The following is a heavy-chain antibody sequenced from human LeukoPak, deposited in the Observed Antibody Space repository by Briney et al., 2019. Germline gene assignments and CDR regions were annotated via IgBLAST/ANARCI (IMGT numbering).Heavy chain of an antibody. CDR1: GFTFSSDG. D-gene: IGHD6-13*01. V-gene: IGHV3-30*18. CDR3: AKDRSSTWSLDF. Sequence: GRSLRLSCAASGFTFSSDGMHWVRHAPGKGLEWVAVISYDGSSKYYADSVRGRFTISRDNSKNTLYLQMNSLRGEDTAVYYCAKDRSSTWSLDFWGQGTLVTVSS. J-gene: IGHJ4*02. CDR2: ISYDGSSK.